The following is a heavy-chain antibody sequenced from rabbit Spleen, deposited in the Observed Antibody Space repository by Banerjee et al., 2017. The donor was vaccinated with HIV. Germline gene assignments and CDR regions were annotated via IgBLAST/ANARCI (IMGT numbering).Heavy chain of an antibody. J-gene: IGHJ6*01. CDR3: ARDTGSSFSSYGMDL. V-gene: IGHV1S40*01. CDR2: ITGASSDFT. CDR1: GVSFSMSSY. Sequence: QSLEESGGDLVKPGASLALTCTASGVSFSMSSYMCWVRQAPGKGLEWISCITGASSDFTYSATWAKGRFTISKTSSTTVTLQMTSLTVADTATYFCARDTGSSFSSYGMDLWGPGTLVTVS. D-gene: IGHD8-1*01.